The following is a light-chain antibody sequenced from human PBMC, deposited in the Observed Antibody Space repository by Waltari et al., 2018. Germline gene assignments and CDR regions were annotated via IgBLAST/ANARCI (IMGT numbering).Light chain of an antibody. CDR1: QDIKRY. Sequence: IQMTQSPSSLSASVGHRLTITCRASQDIKRYLNWYQQKPGEAPKVLIYGASALQSGVPSRFSGSGSGTDFTLTIRSLQPEDFATYYCQESYATPRTFGQGTKVEVK. CDR3: QESYATPRT. J-gene: IGKJ1*01. CDR2: GAS. V-gene: IGKV1-39*01.